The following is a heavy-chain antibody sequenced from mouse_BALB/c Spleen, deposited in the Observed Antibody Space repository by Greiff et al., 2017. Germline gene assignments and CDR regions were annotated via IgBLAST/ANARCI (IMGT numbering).Heavy chain of an antibody. J-gene: IGHJ4*01. CDR2: IWSGGST. D-gene: IGHD2-4*01. V-gene: IGHV2-2*02. CDR1: GFSLTSYG. Sequence: VKLVESGPGLVQPSQSLSITCTVSGFSLTSYGVHWVRQSPGKGLEWLGVIWSGGSTDYNAAFISRLSISKDNSKSQVFFKMNSLQANDTAIYYCARRDDYDEYYAMDYWGQGTSVTVSS. CDR3: ARRDDYDEYYAMDY.